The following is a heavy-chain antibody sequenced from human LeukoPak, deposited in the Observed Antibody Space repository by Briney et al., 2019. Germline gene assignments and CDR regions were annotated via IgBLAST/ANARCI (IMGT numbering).Heavy chain of an antibody. V-gene: IGHV3-7*01. CDR3: ARGPYSSSWPTEYFQH. D-gene: IGHD6-13*01. CDR1: GFTFTSYG. J-gene: IGHJ1*01. Sequence: GGSLRLSCAASGFTFTSYGLHWVRQAPGKGLEWVANIKQDGSEKYYVDSVKGRFTISRDNAKNSLYLQMNSLRAEDTAVYYCARGPYSSSWPTEYFQHWGQGTLVTVSS. CDR2: IKQDGSEK.